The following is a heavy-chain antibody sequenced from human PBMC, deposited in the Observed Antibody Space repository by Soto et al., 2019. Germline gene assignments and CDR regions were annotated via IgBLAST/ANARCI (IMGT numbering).Heavy chain of an antibody. V-gene: IGHV3-9*01. J-gene: IGHJ3*01. CDR2: ISWNGGRI. CDR1: GFTFDDYA. D-gene: IGHD1-1*01. CDR3: SNGLGQLEPRCGFDF. Sequence: VQLVESGGGLVQPGRSLRLSFAASGFTFDDYAMHWVRQAPGMGLEWVSGISWNGGRIGYADSVKGRFTIYRDNAKESLDPTINKLRAEDTALYYVSNGLGQLEPRCGFDFWGQGTMVTVSS.